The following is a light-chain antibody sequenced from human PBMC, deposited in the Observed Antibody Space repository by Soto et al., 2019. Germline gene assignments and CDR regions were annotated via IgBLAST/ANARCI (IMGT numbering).Light chain of an antibody. CDR1: SSDVGGYNY. CDR2: DVS. V-gene: IGLV2-11*01. J-gene: IGLJ3*02. CDR3: CSYAGSYTWV. Sequence: QSALTQPRSVSGSPGQSVTISCTGTSSDVGGYNYVSWYQQHPDKAPKLMIYDVSKRPSGAPDRFSGSKSGNTASLTISGLQAEDEADYYCCSYAGSYTWVFGGGTKLIVL.